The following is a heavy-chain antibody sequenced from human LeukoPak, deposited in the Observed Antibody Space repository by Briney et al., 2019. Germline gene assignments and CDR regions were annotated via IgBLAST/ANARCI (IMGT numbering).Heavy chain of an antibody. CDR3: ARGSSAPRWFPFDY. D-gene: IGHD4-23*01. CDR1: GGSLSRYY. CDR2: IFYSGST. V-gene: IGHV4-59*01. J-gene: IGHJ4*02. Sequence: PSETLSLTCTVSGGSLSRYYWSWIRQPPGKGLERIGYIFYSGSTNYNPSPKSRVIISVDTSRNQFSLKLNSLTAADTAVYYCARGSSAPRWFPFDYWGQGTLVTVSS.